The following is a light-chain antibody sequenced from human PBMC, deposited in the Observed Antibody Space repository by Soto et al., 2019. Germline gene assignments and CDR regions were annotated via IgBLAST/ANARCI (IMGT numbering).Light chain of an antibody. Sequence: DIQMTQSPSSLSASVGDRVTITCRASQGISNYLAWYQQKPGKVPKLLIYAASSRATGIPDRFSGSGSGTDFTLTISRLEPEDFAVYYCQQHGTSPITFGQGTRLEIK. V-gene: IGKV1-NL1*01. CDR2: AAS. CDR1: QGISNY. J-gene: IGKJ5*01. CDR3: QQHGTSPIT.